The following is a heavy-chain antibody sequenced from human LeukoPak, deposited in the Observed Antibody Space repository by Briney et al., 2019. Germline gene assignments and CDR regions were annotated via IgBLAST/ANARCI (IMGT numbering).Heavy chain of an antibody. CDR2: INHSGSA. CDR3: ASLTRDGYHFEW. D-gene: IGHD6-13*01. J-gene: IGHJ4*02. Sequence: SETLSLTCAVYGGSFSGYYCSWIRQSPGKGLEWIGEINHSGSANYNPSLKSRVTISVDTSKNQFSLRLRSVTAADTAVYFCASLTRDGYHFEWWGRGTLVTVSS. CDR1: GGSFSGYY. V-gene: IGHV4-34*01.